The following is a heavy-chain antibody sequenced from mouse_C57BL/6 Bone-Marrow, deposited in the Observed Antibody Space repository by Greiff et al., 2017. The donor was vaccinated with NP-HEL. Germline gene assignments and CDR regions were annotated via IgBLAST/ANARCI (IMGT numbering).Heavy chain of an antibody. CDR3: ARREGYCIFDY. V-gene: IGHV5-6*01. CDR1: GFTFSSYG. CDR2: ISSGGSYT. J-gene: IGHJ3*01. Sequence: EVQLVESGGDLVKPGGSLKLSCAASGFTFSSYGMSWVRQTPDKRLEWVATISSGGSYTYYPDSVKGRFTISRDNAKNTLYLQMSSLKSEDTAMYYCARREGYCIFDYWGQGTVVTVSA.